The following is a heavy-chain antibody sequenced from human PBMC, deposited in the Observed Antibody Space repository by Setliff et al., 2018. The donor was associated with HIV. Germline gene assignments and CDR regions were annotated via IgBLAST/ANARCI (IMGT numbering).Heavy chain of an antibody. J-gene: IGHJ5*02. D-gene: IGHD6-19*01. V-gene: IGHV3-21*01. Sequence: GGSLRLSCAASGFTFSSYTMHWVRQAPGKGLEWVASISGGGKSIYYADSVKGRFTISRDNADRSLYLQMNSLRAEDTAVYYCVKDKGSSGWSAWGQGTLVTVSS. CDR3: VKDKGSSGWSA. CDR2: ISGGGKSI. CDR1: GFTFSSYT.